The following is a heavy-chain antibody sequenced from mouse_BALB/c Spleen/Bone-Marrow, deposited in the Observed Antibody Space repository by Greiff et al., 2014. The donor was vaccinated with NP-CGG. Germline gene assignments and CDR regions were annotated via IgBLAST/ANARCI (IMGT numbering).Heavy chain of an antibody. CDR2: IRHKANGYTT. Sequence: EVMLVESGGGLVQPGGSLRLSCATSGFTFTDYYMSWVRQPPGKALEWLGFIRHKANGYTTEYSASVKGRFTISRDNSQSILYLQMNTLRAEDSATYYCARDKNYGSYWYFDVWGAGTTVTVSS. CDR3: ARDKNYGSYWYFDV. J-gene: IGHJ1*01. D-gene: IGHD2-1*01. V-gene: IGHV7-3*02. CDR1: GFTFTDYY.